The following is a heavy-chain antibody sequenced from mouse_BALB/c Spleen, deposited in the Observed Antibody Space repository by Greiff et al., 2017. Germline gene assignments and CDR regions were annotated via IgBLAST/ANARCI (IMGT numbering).Heavy chain of an antibody. V-gene: IGHV5-6-5*01. CDR2: ISSGGST. CDR3: ARDVRRENFDY. J-gene: IGHJ2*01. CDR1: GFTFSSYA. Sequence: EVMLVESGGGLVKPGGSLKLSCAASGFTFSSYAMSWVRQTPEKRLEWVASISSGGSTYYPDSVKGRFTISRDNARNILYLQMSSLRSEDTAMYYGARDVRRENFDYWGQGTTLTVS. D-gene: IGHD2-14*01.